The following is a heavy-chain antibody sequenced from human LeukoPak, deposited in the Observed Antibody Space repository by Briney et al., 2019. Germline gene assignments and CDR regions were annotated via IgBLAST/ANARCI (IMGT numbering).Heavy chain of an antibody. D-gene: IGHD5-18*01. CDR1: GFTFSSYG. J-gene: IGHJ4*02. CDR2: TWDDGSNK. Sequence: GGSLRLSCAASGFTFSSYGMHWVRQAPGKGLEWVALTWDDGSNKYYADSVKGRFTISRDNSENTLYLQMNSLRAEDTAVYYCARDRGYSYGHPFDYWGQGTLVTVSS. V-gene: IGHV3-33*01. CDR3: ARDRGYSYGHPFDY.